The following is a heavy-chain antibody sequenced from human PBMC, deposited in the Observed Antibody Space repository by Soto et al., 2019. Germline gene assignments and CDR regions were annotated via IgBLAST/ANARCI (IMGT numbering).Heavy chain of an antibody. V-gene: IGHV4-39*01. CDR2: IYYSGST. Sequence: SETLSLTCTVSGGSISSSSYYWGWIRQPPGKGLEWIGSIYYSGSTYYNPSLKSRVTISVDTSKNQFSLKLSSVTAADTAVYYCARTYTQQLVLDYWGQGTLVTVSS. J-gene: IGHJ4*02. CDR1: GGSISSSSYY. D-gene: IGHD6-13*01. CDR3: ARTYTQQLVLDY.